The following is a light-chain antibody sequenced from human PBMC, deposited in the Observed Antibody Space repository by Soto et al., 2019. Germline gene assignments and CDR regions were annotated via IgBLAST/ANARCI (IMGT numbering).Light chain of an antibody. V-gene: IGKV1-5*03. CDR3: QQYSSYYA. CDR1: ESISSW. J-gene: IGKJ2*01. Sequence: DIQMTQSPSTLSASVGDRVTITCRASESISSWLAWYQQKPGKAPKLLIYKASSLVSGVPSRFSGRGSGKEFSLTISGLQPEDFATYCCQQYSSYYAFGQGNKLEIK. CDR2: KAS.